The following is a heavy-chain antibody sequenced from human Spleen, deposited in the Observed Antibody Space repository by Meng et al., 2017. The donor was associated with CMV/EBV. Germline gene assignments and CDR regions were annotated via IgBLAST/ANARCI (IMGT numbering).Heavy chain of an antibody. J-gene: IGHJ4*02. D-gene: IGHD3-22*01. CDR1: GGSVSSYA. Sequence: KASGGSVSSYAINWVRQAPGQGLEWMGGIIPIFGTANYAQKFQGRVTVTTDESTSTAYMELSSLRSEDTAVYYCARTGYDSSGPPAYWGQGTLVTVSS. CDR2: IIPIFGTA. CDR3: ARTGYDSSGPPAY. V-gene: IGHV1-69*05.